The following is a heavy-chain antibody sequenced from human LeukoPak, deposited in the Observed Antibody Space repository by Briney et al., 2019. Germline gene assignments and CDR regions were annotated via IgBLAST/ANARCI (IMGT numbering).Heavy chain of an antibody. CDR2: IYYSENT. CDR1: GGSISSYY. Sequence: SETLSLTCTVSGGSISSYYWSWIRQPPGKGLEWIGYIYYSENTNYNPSLKSQVTISVDTSKSQFSLKLSSVTTADTAVYFCARDSPHSYYSDSSGYFDSWGQGTLVTVSS. D-gene: IGHD3-22*01. CDR3: ARDSPHSYYSDSSGYFDS. V-gene: IGHV4-59*01. J-gene: IGHJ4*02.